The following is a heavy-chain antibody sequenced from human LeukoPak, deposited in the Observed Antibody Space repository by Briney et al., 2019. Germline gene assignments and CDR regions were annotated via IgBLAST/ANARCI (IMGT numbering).Heavy chain of an antibody. CDR1: GYTFSGYY. CDR2: INPSGGST. CDR3: ARRYGSGSLSYYYYYMDV. D-gene: IGHD3-10*01. J-gene: IGHJ6*03. V-gene: IGHV1-46*01. Sequence: AASVKVSCKASGYTFSGYYIHWVRQAPGQGLEWMGIINPSGGSTSYAQKFQGRVTMTRDMSTSTAYMELRSLRSDDTAVYYCARRYGSGSLSYYYYYMDVWGKGTTVTISS.